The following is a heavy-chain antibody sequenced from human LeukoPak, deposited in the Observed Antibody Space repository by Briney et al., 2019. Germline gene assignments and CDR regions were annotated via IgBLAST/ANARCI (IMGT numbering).Heavy chain of an antibody. D-gene: IGHD3-22*01. CDR2: IGGTGITT. Sequence: GGSLRLSCTASGFTFSNYAMSWVRQAPGKGLEWVSAIGGTGITTYYADSVRGRFTISRDNSKNTLYLQMNSLRAEDTAVYYCARDRVYYYDSSGLSYWGQGTLVTVSS. CDR1: GFTFSNYA. CDR3: ARDRVYYYDSSGLSY. J-gene: IGHJ4*02. V-gene: IGHV3-23*01.